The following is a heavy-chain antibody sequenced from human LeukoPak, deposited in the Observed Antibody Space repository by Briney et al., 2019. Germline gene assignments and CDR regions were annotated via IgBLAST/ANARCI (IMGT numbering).Heavy chain of an antibody. V-gene: IGHV3-23*01. CDR1: GFTFSSYT. CDR2: ITTGDGNT. D-gene: IGHD7-27*01. CDR3: AKDGGLWVSAHWGDS. J-gene: IGHJ4*02. Sequence: PGGSLRLSCTASGFTFSSYTMTWVRQAPGKGLKWVSTITTGDGNTYYADPVKGRFTASRDDSKNTLYLQMNSLRAEDAAVYYCAKDGGLWVSAHWGDSWGRGTLVTVSS.